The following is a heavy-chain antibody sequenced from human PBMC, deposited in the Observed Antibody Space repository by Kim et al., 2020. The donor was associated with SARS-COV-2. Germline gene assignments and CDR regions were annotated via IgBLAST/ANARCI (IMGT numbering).Heavy chain of an antibody. D-gene: IGHD2-15*01. CDR2: ISYDGSNK. V-gene: IGHV3-30*04. Sequence: GGSLRLSCAASGFTFSSYAMHWVRQAPGKGLEWVALISYDGSNKYYADSVKGRFTISRDNSKNTLFLQMNSLRAEDTAVYYCASARDRGWYAFDIWGQGTMVTVSS. CDR3: ASARDRGWYAFDI. CDR1: GFTFSSYA. J-gene: IGHJ3*02.